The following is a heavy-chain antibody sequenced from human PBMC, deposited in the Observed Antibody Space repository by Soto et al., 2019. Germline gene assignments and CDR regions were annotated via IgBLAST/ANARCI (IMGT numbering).Heavy chain of an antibody. V-gene: IGHV1-2*02. CDR2: INPNSGAT. D-gene: IGHD6-6*01. Sequence: AAVQVSCKASGYTFAGYYMHWVRQAPGQGLEWMGWINPNSGATNYAQKFQGRVTMTRDTSISTAYMELSRLRSDDTAVYYCARDHASSSSSHHYVMAVPGQRNTVTV. CDR3: ARDHASSSSSHHYVMAV. J-gene: IGHJ6*02. CDR1: GYTFAGYY.